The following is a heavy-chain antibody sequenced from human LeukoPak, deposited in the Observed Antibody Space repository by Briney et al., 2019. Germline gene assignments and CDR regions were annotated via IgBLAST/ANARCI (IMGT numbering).Heavy chain of an antibody. Sequence: PGGSLRLSCAASGFTFSSYAMHWVRQAPGKGLEWVAVISYDGSNKYYADSVKGRFTISRDNSKNTLYLQMNSLRAEDTAVYYCARELQSYYYYMDVWGKGTTVTVSS. CDR3: ARELQSYYYYMDV. CDR2: ISYDGSNK. V-gene: IGHV3-30-3*01. D-gene: IGHD4-11*01. J-gene: IGHJ6*03. CDR1: GFTFSSYA.